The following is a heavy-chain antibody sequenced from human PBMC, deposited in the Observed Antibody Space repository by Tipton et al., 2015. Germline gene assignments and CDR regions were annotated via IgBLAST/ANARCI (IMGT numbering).Heavy chain of an antibody. CDR1: GLTFSSYW. D-gene: IGHD6-25*01. V-gene: IGHV3-7*01. Sequence: SLRLSCEVSGLTFSSYWMSWVRQAPGKGLEWVANIKPDGSEKYYVDSVKGRFTISRDNAKNTLHLQMNSLRAEDTAVYYCARLGGLAADYWGQGTLVTVSS. CDR2: IKPDGSEK. CDR3: ARLGGLAADY. J-gene: IGHJ4*02.